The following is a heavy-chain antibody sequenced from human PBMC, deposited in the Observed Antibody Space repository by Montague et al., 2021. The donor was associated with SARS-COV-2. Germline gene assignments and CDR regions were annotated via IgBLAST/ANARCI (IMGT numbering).Heavy chain of an antibody. CDR3: ARGRRILLWFGGLLSGGDYYGMDV. CDR1: GGSFSGYY. V-gene: IGHV4-34*01. CDR2: INHSGST. D-gene: IGHD3-10*01. Sequence: SETRSLTCAVYGGSFSGYYWSWIRQPPGKGLEWIGEINHSGSTNYNPSLKSRVTISVDTSKNQFSLKLSSVTAADTAVYYCARGRRILLWFGGLLSGGDYYGMDVWGQGTTVTVSS. J-gene: IGHJ6*02.